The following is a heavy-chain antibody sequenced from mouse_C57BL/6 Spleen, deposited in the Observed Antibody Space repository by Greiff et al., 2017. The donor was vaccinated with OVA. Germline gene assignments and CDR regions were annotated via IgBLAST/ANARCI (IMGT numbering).Heavy chain of an antibody. CDR3: ARATPITTVVEGVYFDV. D-gene: IGHD1-1*01. J-gene: IGHJ1*03. Sequence: QVQLQQPGTELVKPGASVKLSFKASGYTFTSYWMHWVKQRPGQGLEWIGNINPSNGGTNYNEKFKSKATLTVDKSSSTACMQLSSLTSEDSAVYYCARATPITTVVEGVYFDVWGTGTTVTVSS. CDR1: GYTFTSYW. CDR2: INPSNGGT. V-gene: IGHV1-53*01.